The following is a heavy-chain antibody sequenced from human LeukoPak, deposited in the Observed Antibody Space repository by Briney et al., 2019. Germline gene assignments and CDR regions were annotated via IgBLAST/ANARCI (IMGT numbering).Heavy chain of an antibody. D-gene: IGHD6-19*01. CDR2: INAGNGDT. V-gene: IGHV1-3*01. CDR3: ARETGYSSDWYPY. CDR1: GYTFTSYA. Sequence: ASVKVSCKASGYTFTSYAMHWVRQAPGQRLEWMGWINAGNGDTKYSQKFQGRVTITRDTSASTAYMELSSLRSEDTAVYYCARETGYSSDWYPYWGQGTLVTVSS. J-gene: IGHJ4*02.